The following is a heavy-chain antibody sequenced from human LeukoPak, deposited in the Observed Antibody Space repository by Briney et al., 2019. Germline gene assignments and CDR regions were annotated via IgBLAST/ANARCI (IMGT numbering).Heavy chain of an antibody. Sequence: GGSLRLSCAASGVXFNTYVISWVRQAPGKGLQWVSSISGRGGSTFYAGSVKGRFTISRDNSKNTLYLQMNSLRAEDTAVYYCAKWKGGLFYYFDYWGQGTLVTVSS. CDR2: ISGRGGST. CDR1: GVXFNTYV. D-gene: IGHD1-1*01. CDR3: AKWKGGLFYYFDY. J-gene: IGHJ4*02. V-gene: IGHV3-23*01.